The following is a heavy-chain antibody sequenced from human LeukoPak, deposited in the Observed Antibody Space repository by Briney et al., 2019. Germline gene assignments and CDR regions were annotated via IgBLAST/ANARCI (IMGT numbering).Heavy chain of an antibody. CDR1: GFTVSSNY. V-gene: IGHV3-53*01. J-gene: IGHJ3*02. CDR3: ARDRGSEGYSSGWYDI. D-gene: IGHD6-19*01. CDR2: IYIDGNT. Sequence: GGSLRLSCAASGFTVSSNYMTWVRQAPGKGLEWVSAIYIDGNTYYADSVKGRFTISRDNFKNTLYLQMNSLTAEDTAVYYCARDRGSEGYSSGWYDIWGQGTKVTVSS.